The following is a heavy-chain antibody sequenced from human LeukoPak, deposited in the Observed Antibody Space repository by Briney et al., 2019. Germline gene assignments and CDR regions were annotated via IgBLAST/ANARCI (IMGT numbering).Heavy chain of an antibody. J-gene: IGHJ4*02. Sequence: GGSLRLSCAASGFTFSSYWMSWVRQAPGKGLEWVANIKQDGSEKYYVDSVKGRFTISRDNAKNSLYLRMNSLRAEDTAVYYCAREREYYYDSSGYGPAVYWGQGTQVTVSS. CDR3: AREREYYYDSSGYGPAVY. D-gene: IGHD3-22*01. CDR1: GFTFSSYW. V-gene: IGHV3-7*01. CDR2: IKQDGSEK.